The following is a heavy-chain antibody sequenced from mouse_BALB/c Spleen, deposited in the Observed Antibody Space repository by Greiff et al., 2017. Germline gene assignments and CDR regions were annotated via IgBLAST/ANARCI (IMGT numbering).Heavy chain of an antibody. D-gene: IGHD4-1*01. CDR1: GFSLTSYG. Sequence: VMLVESGPGLVAPSQSLSITCTVSGFSLTSYGVHWVRQPPGKGLEWLGVIWAGGSTNYNSALMSRLSISKDNSKSQVFLKMNSLQTDDTAMYYCAREWDAWFAYWGQGTLVTVSA. CDR2: IWAGGST. V-gene: IGHV2-9*02. J-gene: IGHJ3*01. CDR3: AREWDAWFAY.